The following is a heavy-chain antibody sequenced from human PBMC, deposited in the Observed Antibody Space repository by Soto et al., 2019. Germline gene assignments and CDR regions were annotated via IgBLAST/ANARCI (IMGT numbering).Heavy chain of an antibody. J-gene: IGHJ4*02. Sequence: SETLSLTCAVYGGSFSGYYWSWIRQPPGKGLEWIGEINHSGSTNYNPSLKSRVTISVDTSKNQFSLKLSSVTAADTAVYYCAAELRLRLKGYFDYWGQGTLVTVSS. D-gene: IGHD4-17*01. CDR3: AAELRLRLKGYFDY. CDR1: GGSFSGYY. CDR2: INHSGST. V-gene: IGHV4-34*01.